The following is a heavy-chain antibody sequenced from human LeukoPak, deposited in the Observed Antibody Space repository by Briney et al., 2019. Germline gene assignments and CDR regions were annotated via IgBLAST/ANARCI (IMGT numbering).Heavy chain of an antibody. V-gene: IGHV3-53*01. D-gene: IGHD3-10*01. J-gene: IGHJ6*02. Sequence: GGSLRLSCAASGFVVSSNSMNWVRQAPGRGLEWVSVIYTGDSTYYADSVTGRFTISRDNSKNTMYLQMSSLRAEDTALYYCVRDAVRGFYYGMDVWGQGTTVTVSS. CDR1: GFVVSSNS. CDR3: VRDAVRGFYYGMDV. CDR2: IYTGDST.